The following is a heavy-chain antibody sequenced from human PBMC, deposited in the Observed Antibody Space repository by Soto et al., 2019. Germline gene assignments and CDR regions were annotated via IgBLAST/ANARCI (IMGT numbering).Heavy chain of an antibody. CDR3: ARAGWLVMGYYYYGMDV. Sequence: EASVKVSCKASGDTFTGYYMHWVRQAPGQGLEWMGWINPNSGGTNYAQKFQGWVTMTRDTSISTAYMELSRLRSDDTAVYYCARAGWLVMGYYYYGMDVWGQGTTVTVSS. CDR1: GDTFTGYY. J-gene: IGHJ6*02. CDR2: INPNSGGT. D-gene: IGHD6-19*01. V-gene: IGHV1-2*04.